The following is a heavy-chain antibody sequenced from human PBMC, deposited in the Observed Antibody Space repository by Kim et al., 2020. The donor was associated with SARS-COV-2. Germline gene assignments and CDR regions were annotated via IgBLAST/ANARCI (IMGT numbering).Heavy chain of an antibody. CDR1: GFTFSSYS. CDR2: ISSSSSYI. J-gene: IGHJ6*02. Sequence: GGSLRLSCAASGFTFSSYSMNWVRQAPGKGLEWVSSISSSSSYIYYADSVKGRFTISRDNAKNSLYLQMNSLRAEDTAVYYCAGDYDILTGYDYYYYGMDVWGQGTTVTVSS. CDR3: AGDYDILTGYDYYYYGMDV. V-gene: IGHV3-21*01. D-gene: IGHD3-9*01.